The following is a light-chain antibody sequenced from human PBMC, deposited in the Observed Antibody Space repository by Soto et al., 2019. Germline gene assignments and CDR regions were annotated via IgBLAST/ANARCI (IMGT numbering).Light chain of an antibody. CDR2: GAS. V-gene: IGKV1-39*01. CDR3: QQSYISPPEYT. CDR1: QTIITY. J-gene: IGKJ2*01. Sequence: DIQMTQSPSSLSASIGDRVTITCRASQTIITYLNWYQQKPGNAPKLLIHGASNLESGVPSRFSGSGSGTDFTLTISSLHPEDFATYYCQQSYISPPEYTFGQGTKLEIK.